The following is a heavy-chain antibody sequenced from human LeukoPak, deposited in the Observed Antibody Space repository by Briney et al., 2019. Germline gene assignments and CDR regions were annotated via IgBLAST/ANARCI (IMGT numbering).Heavy chain of an antibody. V-gene: IGHV1-69*13. CDR1: GGTFSSYA. Sequence: ASVKVSCKASGGTFSSYAISWVRQAPGQGLEWMGGIIPIFGTANYAQKFQGRVTITADESTSTAYMELSSLRSEDTAVYYCARGACSSTSCYFHGWFDPWGQGTLVTVSS. CDR3: ARGACSSTSCYFHGWFDP. D-gene: IGHD2-2*01. CDR2: IIPIFGTA. J-gene: IGHJ5*02.